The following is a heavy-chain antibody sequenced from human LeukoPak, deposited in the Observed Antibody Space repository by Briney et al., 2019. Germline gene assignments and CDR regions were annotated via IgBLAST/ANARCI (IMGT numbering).Heavy chain of an antibody. Sequence: PGGSLRLSCEASGFIFSSYSMNWVRQAPGKGLEWVSSIGSSSTYIYYADSVKGRFTISRDNAKNSLYLEMNSLRAEDTAVYYCERLGPNHYDILTGYHYYYGMDVWGQGTTVTVSS. J-gene: IGHJ6*02. V-gene: IGHV3-21*01. CDR3: ERLGPNHYDILTGYHYYYGMDV. D-gene: IGHD3-9*01. CDR1: GFIFSSYS. CDR2: IGSSSTYI.